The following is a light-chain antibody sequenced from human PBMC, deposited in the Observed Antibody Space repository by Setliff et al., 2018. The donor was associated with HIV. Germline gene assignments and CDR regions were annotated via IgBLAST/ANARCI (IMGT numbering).Light chain of an antibody. CDR1: TSDVGSYNR. CDR2: EVS. CDR3: SSYTSTSTLV. J-gene: IGLJ2*01. V-gene: IGLV2-18*02. Sequence: SALTQPPSVSGSPGQSVTISCTGPTSDVGSYNRVSWYQQPPGTAPKLIIFEVSNRPSGVPDRFSGSKSGNTASLTISGLHTEDEADYYCSSYTSTSTLVFGGGTQLTVL.